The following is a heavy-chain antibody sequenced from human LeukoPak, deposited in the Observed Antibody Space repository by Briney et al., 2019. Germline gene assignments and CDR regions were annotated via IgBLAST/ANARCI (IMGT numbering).Heavy chain of an antibody. CDR3: ARHVISRQCLVTAPYYYYGMDV. V-gene: IGHV4-59*08. J-gene: IGHJ6*02. CDR2: IYYSGST. D-gene: IGHD6-19*01. CDR1: GGSISSYY. Sequence: SETLSLTCTVSGGSISSYYWSWIRQPPGKGLEWIGYIYYSGSTNYNPSLKSRVTISVDTPKNQFSLKLSSVTAADTAVYYCARHVISRQCLVTAPYYYYGMDVWGQGTTVTVSS.